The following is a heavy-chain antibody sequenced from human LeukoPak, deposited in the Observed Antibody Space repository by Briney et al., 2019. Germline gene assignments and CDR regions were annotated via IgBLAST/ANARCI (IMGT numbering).Heavy chain of an antibody. V-gene: IGHV4-39*07. CDR1: GDSISSSSSY. CDR3: AREGGSSWYGPSGP. Sequence: SETLSLTCTVSGDSISSSSSYWGWIRQPPGKGLEWIGSIYYSGSTYYNPSLKSRVTISVDTSKNQFSLKLSSVTAADTAVYYCAREGGSSWYGPSGPWGQGTLVTVSS. CDR2: IYYSGST. J-gene: IGHJ5*02. D-gene: IGHD6-13*01.